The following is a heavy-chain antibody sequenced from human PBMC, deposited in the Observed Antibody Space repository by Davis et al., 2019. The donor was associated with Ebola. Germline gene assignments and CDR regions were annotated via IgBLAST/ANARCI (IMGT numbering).Heavy chain of an antibody. Sequence: GESLKISCAASGFTFSSYWLSWVRQAPGKGLEWVANIKQDGSEKYYVDSVKGRFTISRDNAKNSLYLQMNSLRAEETAVYYCVPGTWIRGQGTLVTVSS. CDR1: GFTFSSYW. J-gene: IGHJ4*02. V-gene: IGHV3-7*01. CDR3: VPGTWI. D-gene: IGHD5-18*01. CDR2: IKQDGSEK.